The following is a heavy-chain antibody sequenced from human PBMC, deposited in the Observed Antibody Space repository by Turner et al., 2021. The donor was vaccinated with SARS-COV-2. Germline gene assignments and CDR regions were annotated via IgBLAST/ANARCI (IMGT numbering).Heavy chain of an antibody. J-gene: IGHJ6*02. V-gene: IGHV4-39*02. Sequence: QLQLQESGPGLVKPSETLSLTCTVSGGSISSSSYYWGWIRQPPGKGLEWIGSIYYNGSTYYNPSLKSRVTISVDTSKNQFSLKLSSVTAADTAVYYCATEMATISRYYYYGMDVWGQGTTVTVSS. CDR1: GGSISSSSYY. D-gene: IGHD5-12*01. CDR3: ATEMATISRYYYYGMDV. CDR2: IYYNGST.